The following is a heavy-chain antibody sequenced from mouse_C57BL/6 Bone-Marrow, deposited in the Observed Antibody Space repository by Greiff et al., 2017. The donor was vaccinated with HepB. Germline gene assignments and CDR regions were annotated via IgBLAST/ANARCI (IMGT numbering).Heavy chain of an antibody. CDR2: ISGGGGNT. J-gene: IGHJ2*01. V-gene: IGHV5-9*01. Sequence: EVKVEESGGGLVKPGGSLKLSCAASGFTFSSYTMSWVRQTPEKRLEWVATISGGGGNTYYPDSVKGRFTISRDNAKNTLYLQMSSLRSEDTALYYCARLGYYFDYWGQGTTLTVSS. CDR1: GFTFSSYT. CDR3: ARLGYYFDY.